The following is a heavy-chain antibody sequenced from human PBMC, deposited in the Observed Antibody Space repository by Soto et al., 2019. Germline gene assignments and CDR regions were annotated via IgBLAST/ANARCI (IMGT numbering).Heavy chain of an antibody. CDR2: IYYSGST. CDR3: ARETIVVVPAAINWFDP. J-gene: IGHJ5*02. D-gene: IGHD2-2*01. Sequence: PSETLSLTCTVSGGSISSGDYYWSWIRQPPGKGLEWIGYIYYSGSTYYNPSPKSRVTISVDTSKNQFSLKLSSVTAADTAVYYCARETIVVVPAAINWFDPWGQGTLVTVSS. V-gene: IGHV4-30-4*01. CDR1: GGSISSGDYY.